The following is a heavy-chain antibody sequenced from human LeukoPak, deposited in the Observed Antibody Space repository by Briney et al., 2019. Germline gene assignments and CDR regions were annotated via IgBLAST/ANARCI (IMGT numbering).Heavy chain of an antibody. CDR2: INAGNGNT. V-gene: IGHV1-3*01. J-gene: IGHJ4*02. D-gene: IGHD6-19*01. CDR1: GGTCSSYA. CDR3: ARVISKVAAPPGY. Sequence: ASVKVSCKASGGTCSSYAISWVRQAPGQRLEWMGWINAGNGNTKYSQKFQGRVTITRDTSASTAYMELSSLRSEDTAVYYCARVISKVAAPPGYWGQGTLVTVSS.